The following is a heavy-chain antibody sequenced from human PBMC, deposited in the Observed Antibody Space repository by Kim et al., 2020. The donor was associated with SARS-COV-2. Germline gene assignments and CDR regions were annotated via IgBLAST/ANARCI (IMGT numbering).Heavy chain of an antibody. J-gene: IGHJ4*02. V-gene: IGHV3-30*18. CDR3: AKDLKASFNWFDY. CDR2: ISYDGSNK. CDR1: GFTFSSYG. D-gene: IGHD2-2*01. Sequence: GGSLRLSCAASGFTFSSYGMHWVRQAPGKGLEWVAVISYDGSNKYYADSVKGRFTISRDNSKNTLYLQMNSLRAEDTAVYYCAKDLKASFNWFDYWGQGTLVTVSS.